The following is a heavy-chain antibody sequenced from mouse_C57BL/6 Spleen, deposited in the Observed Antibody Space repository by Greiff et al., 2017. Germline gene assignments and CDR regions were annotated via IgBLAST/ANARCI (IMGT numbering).Heavy chain of an antibody. CDR2: ILPGSGST. CDR1: GYTFTGYW. D-gene: IGHD1-1*01. Sequence: VQLVESGAELMKPGASVKLSCKATGYTFTGYWIEWVKQRPGHGLEWIGEILPGSGSTNYNEKFKGKATFTADTSSNTAYMQLSSLTTEDSAIYYCASHPPITTVVADWYFDVWGTGTTVTVSS. J-gene: IGHJ1*03. CDR3: ASHPPITTVVADWYFDV. V-gene: IGHV1-9*01.